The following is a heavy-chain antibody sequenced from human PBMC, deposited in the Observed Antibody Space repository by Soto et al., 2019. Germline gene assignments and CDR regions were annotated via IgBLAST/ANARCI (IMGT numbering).Heavy chain of an antibody. CDR1: GGSISSYY. CDR3: ARSPGILSFDR. J-gene: IGHJ5*02. D-gene: IGHD6-13*01. V-gene: IGHV4-59*01. Sequence: SETLSLTGTVSGGSISSYYWSWIRQPPWKGLEWIGYIYYSGITNYNPYLKSRVNISVETSKNQFSLKLISLTAADTAVYYCARSPGILSFDRLGQGTLLTVCS. CDR2: IYYSGIT.